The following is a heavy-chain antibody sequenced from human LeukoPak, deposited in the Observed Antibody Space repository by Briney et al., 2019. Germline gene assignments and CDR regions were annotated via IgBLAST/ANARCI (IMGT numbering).Heavy chain of an antibody. Sequence: PRASVKVSCKVSGYTLSDLAMHWVRQAPGKGLEWVGGLDPEDGEAIYAQPLQGRVTMTEDTSSDTAYMVLSSLRSEDTAVYYCATRNFGDYGTFDIWGQGTMVTVSS. CDR2: LDPEDGEA. CDR3: ATRNFGDYGTFDI. V-gene: IGHV1-24*01. CDR1: GYTLSDLA. J-gene: IGHJ3*02. D-gene: IGHD4-17*01.